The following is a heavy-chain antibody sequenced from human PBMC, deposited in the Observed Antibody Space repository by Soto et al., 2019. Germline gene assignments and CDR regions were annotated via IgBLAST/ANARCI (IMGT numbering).Heavy chain of an antibody. V-gene: IGHV3-23*01. CDR3: AKGSVKVLLLFGELYGEAFDI. D-gene: IGHD3-10*01. J-gene: IGHJ3*02. CDR2: ISGSGGST. Sequence: EVQLLESGGGLVQPGGSLRLSCAASGFTFSSYAMSWVRQAPGKGLEWVSAISGSGGSTYYADSVKGRFTISRDNSKNTLYLQMNSLRAEDTAVYYCAKGSVKVLLLFGELYGEAFDIWGQGTMVTVSS. CDR1: GFTFSSYA.